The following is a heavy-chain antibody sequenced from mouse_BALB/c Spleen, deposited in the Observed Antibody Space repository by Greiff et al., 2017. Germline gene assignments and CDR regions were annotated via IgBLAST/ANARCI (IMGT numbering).Heavy chain of an antibody. Sequence: EVQRVESGGGLVQPGGSLKLSCAASGFTFSSYTMSWVRQTPEKRLEWVAYISNGGGSTYYPDTVKGRFTISRDNAKNTLYLQMSSLKSEDTAMYYCARQRSSGFMDYWGQGTSVTVSS. CDR2: ISNGGGST. CDR1: GFTFSSYT. D-gene: IGHD3-1*01. J-gene: IGHJ4*01. CDR3: ARQRSSGFMDY. V-gene: IGHV5-12-2*01.